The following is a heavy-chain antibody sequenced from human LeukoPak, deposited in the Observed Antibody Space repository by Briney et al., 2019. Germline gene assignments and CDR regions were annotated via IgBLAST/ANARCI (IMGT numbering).Heavy chain of an antibody. Sequence: SVKVSCKATGGTFSNFAITWVRQAPGQGLEWMGGITPIFNSANYAQRFQGRVTITADKPTSTAYMELSSLTSEDTAVYYCARVERTQTTVTLGGYYIMDVWGKGTMVTVSS. D-gene: IGHD4-17*01. CDR1: GGTFSNFA. CDR3: ARVERTQTTVTLGGYYIMDV. J-gene: IGHJ6*04. V-gene: IGHV1-69*06. CDR2: ITPIFNSA.